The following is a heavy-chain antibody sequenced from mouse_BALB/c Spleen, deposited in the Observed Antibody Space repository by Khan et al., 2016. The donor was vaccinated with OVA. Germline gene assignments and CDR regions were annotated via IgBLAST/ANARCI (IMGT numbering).Heavy chain of an antibody. CDR3: ARTARIKY. D-gene: IGHD1-2*01. Sequence: EVQLQESGPGLVKPSQSLSLTCTVTGYSITSGYGWNWIRQFPGNKLEWMGYISYSGSTNYNPSLKSRVSITRDTSKNQFFLQLNSVTSEDTATYYCARTARIKYWGQGTTLTVSS. CDR1: GYSITSGYG. V-gene: IGHV3-2*02. CDR2: ISYSGST. J-gene: IGHJ2*01.